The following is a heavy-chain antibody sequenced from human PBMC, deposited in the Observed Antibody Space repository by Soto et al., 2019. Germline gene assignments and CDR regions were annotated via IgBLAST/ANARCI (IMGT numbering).Heavy chain of an antibody. Sequence: QVQLVQSGAEVKKPGASVKVSCKASGYTFTSYGISWVRQAPGQGLEWMGWISAYNGNTNYAQKLQGRVNMTTDTSTSTAYMELRSLRSDDTAVYYCARDPYGDFAYYYYGMDVWGQGTTVTVSS. V-gene: IGHV1-18*01. CDR2: ISAYNGNT. D-gene: IGHD4-17*01. CDR3: ARDPYGDFAYYYYGMDV. CDR1: GYTFTSYG. J-gene: IGHJ6*02.